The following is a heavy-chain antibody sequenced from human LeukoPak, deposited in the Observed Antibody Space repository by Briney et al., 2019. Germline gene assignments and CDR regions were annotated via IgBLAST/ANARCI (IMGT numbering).Heavy chain of an antibody. J-gene: IGHJ4*02. V-gene: IGHV1-2*02. D-gene: IGHD2-15*01. CDR2: IVPKSGGT. CDR3: ARTASLAAFFDY. Sequence: ASVKVSCKASGYTFTEYYIHWVRQAPGQGLEWMGWIVPKSGGTKYAQMYQGRVTMTRDTSISTAYMELSSLRSDDTAVYYCARTASLAAFFDYWGQGTLVTASS. CDR1: GYTFTEYY.